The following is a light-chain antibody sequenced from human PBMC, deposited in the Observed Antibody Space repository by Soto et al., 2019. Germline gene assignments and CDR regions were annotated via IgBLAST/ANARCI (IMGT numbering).Light chain of an antibody. Sequence: DIQMTQSPSSLSASVGDRVTITCRASQSISSYLNWYQQKPGKAPKLLIYAASSLQSGVTSRFSGSGSGTYFTLTISSLQPEDFATYYCPHSYSTPKVGQGTKVEIK. CDR3: PHSYSTPK. V-gene: IGKV1-39*01. CDR2: AAS. J-gene: IGKJ1*01. CDR1: QSISSY.